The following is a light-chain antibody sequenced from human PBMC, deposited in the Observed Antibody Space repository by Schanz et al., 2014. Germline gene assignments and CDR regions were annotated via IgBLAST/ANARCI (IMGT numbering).Light chain of an antibody. CDR1: QSVSSNY. CDR3: QQCISWPWT. CDR2: GVS. J-gene: IGKJ1*01. V-gene: IGKV3-20*01. Sequence: EIVLTQSSGTLSLSPGERATLSCRASQSVSSNYLAWYQQKRGQAPRLLIYGVSSRATGIPDRFSGSGSESETDFTLTISRLEPEDFAVYYCQQCISWPWTFGQGTKVETK.